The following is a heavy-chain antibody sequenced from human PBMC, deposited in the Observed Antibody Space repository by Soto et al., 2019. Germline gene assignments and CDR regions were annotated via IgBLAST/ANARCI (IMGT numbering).Heavy chain of an antibody. Sequence: ASVKVSCKASGYTFTSYGISWVRQAPGQGLEWMGWISAYNGNTNYAQKLQGRVTMATDTSTSTAYMELRSLRSDDTAVYYCARDPGRRVTADITSSYYYYGMDVWGQGTTVTVSS. CDR3: ARDPGRRVTADITSSYYYYGMDV. D-gene: IGHD2-2*02. V-gene: IGHV1-18*01. J-gene: IGHJ6*02. CDR1: GYTFTSYG. CDR2: ISAYNGNT.